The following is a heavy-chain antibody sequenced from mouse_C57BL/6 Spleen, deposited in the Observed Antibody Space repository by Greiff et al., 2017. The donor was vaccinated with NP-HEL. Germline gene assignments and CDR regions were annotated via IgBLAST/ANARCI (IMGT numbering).Heavy chain of an antibody. J-gene: IGHJ2*01. CDR2: IHPSDSDT. Sequence: QVQLQQPGAELVKPGASVKVSCKASGYTFTSYWMHWVKQRPGQGLEWIGRIHPSDSDTNYNQKFKGKATLTVDKSSSTAYMQRSSLTSEDSAVYYCAIYGYYYGSSFYFDYWGQGTTLTVSS. V-gene: IGHV1-74*01. D-gene: IGHD1-1*01. CDR3: AIYGYYYGSSFYFDY. CDR1: GYTFTSYW.